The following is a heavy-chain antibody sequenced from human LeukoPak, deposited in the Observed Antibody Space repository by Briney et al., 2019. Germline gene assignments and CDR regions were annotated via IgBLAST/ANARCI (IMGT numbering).Heavy chain of an antibody. Sequence: ASVKVSCKASGYTFTSYYIHWLRLAPGQGLEWMGIINPSGSSTHYAQKFQGRVTMTTDTSTSTVYMDLGSLRSEDTAVYYCARFAHVYSAYDYWGQGTLVIVSS. CDR3: ARFAHVYSAYDY. V-gene: IGHV1-46*01. CDR2: INPSGSST. D-gene: IGHD5-12*01. J-gene: IGHJ4*02. CDR1: GYTFTSYY.